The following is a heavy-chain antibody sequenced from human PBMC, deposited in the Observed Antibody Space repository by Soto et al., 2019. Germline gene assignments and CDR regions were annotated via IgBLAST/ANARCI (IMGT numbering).Heavy chain of an antibody. Sequence: GASVKVSCKASGYTFTSYGISWVRQAPGQGLEWMGWISAYNGNTNYAQKLQGRVTMTTDTSTSTAYMELRSLRSDDTAVYYCYSTYYYDSSVGIPWGQGTLVTVSS. J-gene: IGHJ5*02. V-gene: IGHV1-18*01. CDR3: YSTYYYDSSVGIP. CDR1: GYTFTSYG. D-gene: IGHD3-22*01. CDR2: ISAYNGNT.